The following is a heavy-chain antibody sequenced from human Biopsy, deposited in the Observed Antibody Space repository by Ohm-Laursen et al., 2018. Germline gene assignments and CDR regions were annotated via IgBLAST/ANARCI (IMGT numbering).Heavy chain of an antibody. CDR3: GRREVVITHDAFDT. D-gene: IGHD3-22*01. CDR2: VYYSGST. J-gene: IGHJ3*02. V-gene: IGHV4-59*08. Sequence: GTLSLTCIVSGGSISSYYWTWIRQPPGKGLEWIGDVYYSGSTNRNPSLKSRVTILVDTSKNQFSLKLNSVTAADTAVYYCGRREVVITHDAFDTWGQGTMVTGSS. CDR1: GGSISSYY.